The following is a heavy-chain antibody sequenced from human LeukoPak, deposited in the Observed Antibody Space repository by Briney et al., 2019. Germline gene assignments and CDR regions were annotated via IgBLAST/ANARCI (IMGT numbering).Heavy chain of an antibody. Sequence: PGGSLRLSCAASGFTFSSYAMSWVRQAPGKGLEWVSAISGSGGSTYYADSVKGRFTISRDNSKNTLYLQMNSLRAEDTAVYYCAKDHHMQSVDIVATILDYWGQGTLVTVSS. CDR3: AKDHHMQSVDIVATILDY. V-gene: IGHV3-23*01. J-gene: IGHJ4*02. D-gene: IGHD5-12*01. CDR1: GFTFSSYA. CDR2: ISGSGGST.